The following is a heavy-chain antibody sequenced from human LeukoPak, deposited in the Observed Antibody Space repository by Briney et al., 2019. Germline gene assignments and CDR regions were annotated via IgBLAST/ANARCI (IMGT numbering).Heavy chain of an antibody. D-gene: IGHD3-3*01. J-gene: IGHJ6*03. CDR2: INHSGST. CDR1: GGSFSGYY. CDR3: ARSLRFPNYYYYYMDV. V-gene: IGHV4-34*01. Sequence: SETLSLTCAVYGGSFSGYYWSWIRQPPGKGLEWIGEINHSGSTNYNPSLKSRVTISVDTSKNQFSLKLRSVTAADTAVYYCARSLRFPNYYYYYMDVWGKGTTVTVSS.